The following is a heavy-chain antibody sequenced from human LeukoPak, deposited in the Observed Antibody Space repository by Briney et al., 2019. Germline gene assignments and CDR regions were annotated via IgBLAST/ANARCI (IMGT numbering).Heavy chain of an antibody. J-gene: IGHJ2*01. CDR2: INHSGTT. Sequence: PSETLSLTCAVYGGSFSGYYRSWIRQPPGKGLEWIGEINHSGTTNYNPSLKSRVTTSVDTSKKQFSLKLSSVTAADTAVYYCARGVARHWYFDLWGRGTPVTVSS. D-gene: IGHD2-15*01. V-gene: IGHV4-34*01. CDR1: GGSFSGYY. CDR3: ARGVARHWYFDL.